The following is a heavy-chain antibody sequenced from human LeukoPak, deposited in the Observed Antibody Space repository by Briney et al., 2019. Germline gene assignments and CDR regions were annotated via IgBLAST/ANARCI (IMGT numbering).Heavy chain of an antibody. CDR2: IINYASHT. Sequence: PGGSLRLSCAASGFPLSAYWMHWVGQARGKGVGWSSHIINYASHTTYAASVKGRLTVSRDNAKSTVNLQLNSLRVEDTAVYYCVRGADWSGYMTPSVDVWGKGTTVTVSS. V-gene: IGHV3-74*01. CDR1: GFPLSAYW. D-gene: IGHD3-3*01. CDR3: VRGADWSGYMTPSVDV. J-gene: IGHJ6*04.